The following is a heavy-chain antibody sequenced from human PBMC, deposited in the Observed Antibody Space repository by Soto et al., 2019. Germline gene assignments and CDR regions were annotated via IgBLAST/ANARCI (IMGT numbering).Heavy chain of an antibody. Sequence: QLQESGPGLVKPSETLSLTCTVSGASIITGNFYWAWIRQSPGTGLDWMGSICFGRDTYFNPSLKSRLTISADTSKNQFSLNLNSVTAADTAVYYCARQPLHRVGSSISTLDIWGQGTVVTVSS. J-gene: IGHJ3*02. D-gene: IGHD1-26*01. V-gene: IGHV4-39*01. CDR3: ARQPLHRVGSSISTLDI. CDR1: GASIITGNFY. CDR2: ICFGRDT.